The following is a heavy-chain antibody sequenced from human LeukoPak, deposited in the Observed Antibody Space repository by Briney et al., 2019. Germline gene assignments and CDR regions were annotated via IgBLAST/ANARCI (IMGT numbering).Heavy chain of an antibody. D-gene: IGHD2-15*01. Sequence: SETLSLTCTVSGGSISSYYWSWIRQPPGKGLEWIGYIYYSGSTNCNPSLKSRVTISVDTSKNQFSLKLSSVTAADTAVYYCARDCSGGSCYSYDAFDIWGQGTMVTVSS. CDR1: GGSISSYY. J-gene: IGHJ3*02. V-gene: IGHV4-59*01. CDR3: ARDCSGGSCYSYDAFDI. CDR2: IYYSGST.